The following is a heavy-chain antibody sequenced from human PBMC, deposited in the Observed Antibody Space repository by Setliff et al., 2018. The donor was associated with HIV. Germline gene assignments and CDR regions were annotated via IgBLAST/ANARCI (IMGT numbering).Heavy chain of an antibody. CDR3: AKGDCANGVCHTRDYYPYYLDV. CDR2: ISYDGSNK. CDR1: GFPFSSYA. D-gene: IGHD2-8*01. V-gene: IGHV3-30*04. Sequence: GGSLRLSCAASGFPFSSYAIHWVRQAPGKGLEWVAVISYDGSNKYYADSVKGRFTISRDNSKNTLYLQMNSLRAEDTAVYYCAKGDCANGVCHTRDYYPYYLDVWGKGTTVTV. J-gene: IGHJ6*03.